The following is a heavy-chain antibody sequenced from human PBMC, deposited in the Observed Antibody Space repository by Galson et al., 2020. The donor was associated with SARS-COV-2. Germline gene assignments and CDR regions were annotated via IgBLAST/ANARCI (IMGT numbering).Heavy chain of an antibody. D-gene: IGHD6-19*01. V-gene: IGHV3-74*01. CDR1: GFTFSSSW. CDR2: INSDGSST. J-gene: IGHJ4*02. CDR3: ARVGTRSGWKYYFDY. Sequence: GESLKISRAASGFTFSSSWMHWVRQAPGKGLVWVSRINSDGSSTSYADSVKGRFTISRDHAKNTLYLQMNSLRAEDTAVYYCARVGTRSGWKYYFDYWGQGTLVIVSS.